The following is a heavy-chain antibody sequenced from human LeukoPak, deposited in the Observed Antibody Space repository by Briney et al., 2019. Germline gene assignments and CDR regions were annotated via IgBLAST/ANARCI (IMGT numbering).Heavy chain of an antibody. CDR1: GFSFSTQR. D-gene: IGHD2-2*01. Sequence: GGSLRLSCAASGFSFSTQRMHWVRQAPGKGLEWVSGISWNSGSIGYADSVKGRFTISRDNAKNSLYLQMNSLRAEDTALYYCAKDIGDTPTEPDCSSTSCSQGEYYYYGMDVWGQGTTVTVSS. J-gene: IGHJ6*02. V-gene: IGHV3-9*01. CDR2: ISWNSGSI. CDR3: AKDIGDTPTEPDCSSTSCSQGEYYYYGMDV.